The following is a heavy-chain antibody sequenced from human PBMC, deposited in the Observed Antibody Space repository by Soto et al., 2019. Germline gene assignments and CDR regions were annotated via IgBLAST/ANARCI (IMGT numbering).Heavy chain of an antibody. Sequence: QVQLVQSGAEVKKPGASVKVSCKASGYTFTSYGISWVRQAPGQGLEWMDWSSAYNGNTNSVQKLQGRVTMTTDTSTSTAYRELRSLRSDDTAVYYCARDLVGTAMAHYWGQGTLVTVSS. V-gene: IGHV1-18*01. CDR1: GYTFTSYG. J-gene: IGHJ4*02. CDR2: SSAYNGNT. CDR3: ARDLVGTAMAHY. D-gene: IGHD5-18*01.